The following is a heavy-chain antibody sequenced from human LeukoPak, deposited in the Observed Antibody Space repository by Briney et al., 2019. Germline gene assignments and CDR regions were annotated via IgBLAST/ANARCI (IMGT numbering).Heavy chain of an antibody. Sequence: GGSLRLSCAASGFTFSSYSMNWVRQAPGKGLEWVSSISSSSSYIYYADSVKGRFTISRDNSKNTLYLQMNSLRAEDTAVYYCARGRIYCYDNFGHYYYYYMDVWGKGTTVTVSS. J-gene: IGHJ6*03. CDR3: ARGRIYCYDNFGHYYYYYMDV. CDR2: ISSSSSYI. V-gene: IGHV3-21*01. D-gene: IGHD3-22*01. CDR1: GFTFSSYS.